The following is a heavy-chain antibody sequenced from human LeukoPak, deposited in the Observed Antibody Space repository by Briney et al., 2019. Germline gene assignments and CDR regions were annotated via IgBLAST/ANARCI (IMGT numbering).Heavy chain of an antibody. CDR1: GGSISSYY. V-gene: IGHV4-59*08. CDR3: GRRVPDGYNSRKSSHFDY. Sequence: PSETLSLTCTVSGGSISSYYWSWIRQPPGKGLEWIGYIYYSGSTNYNPSLKSRVTISVDTSKNQFSLKLSSVTAADTAVYYCGRRVPDGYNSRKSSHFDYWGQGTLVTVSS. J-gene: IGHJ4*02. D-gene: IGHD5-24*01. CDR2: IYYSGST.